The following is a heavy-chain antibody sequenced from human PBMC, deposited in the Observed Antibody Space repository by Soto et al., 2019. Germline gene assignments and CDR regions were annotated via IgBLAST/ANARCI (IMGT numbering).Heavy chain of an antibody. V-gene: IGHV1-8*01. D-gene: IGHD3-3*01. Sequence: QVQLVQSGAEVKKPGASVKVSCKASGYSFTSYDINWVRQATGQGLAWMGWMNPNSGNTAYAQKFQGRVTMTRNTSISTAYLVLSSLRSEDTAVYYCARGYEGHYDFWRFDPWGQGTLVTVSS. CDR3: ARGYEGHYDFWRFDP. CDR1: GYSFTSYD. CDR2: MNPNSGNT. J-gene: IGHJ5*02.